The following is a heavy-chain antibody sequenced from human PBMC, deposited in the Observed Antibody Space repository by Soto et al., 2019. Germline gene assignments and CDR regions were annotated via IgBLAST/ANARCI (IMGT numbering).Heavy chain of an antibody. Sequence: GGSLRLSCAASGFTFSSYGMHWVRQAPGKGLEWVAVISYDGSNKYYADSVKGRFTISRDNSKNTLYLQMNSLRAEDTAVYYCAKDREGLRGGFDYWGQGTLVTVSS. D-gene: IGHD3-3*01. CDR2: ISYDGSNK. CDR1: GFTFSSYG. CDR3: AKDREGLRGGFDY. J-gene: IGHJ4*02. V-gene: IGHV3-30*18.